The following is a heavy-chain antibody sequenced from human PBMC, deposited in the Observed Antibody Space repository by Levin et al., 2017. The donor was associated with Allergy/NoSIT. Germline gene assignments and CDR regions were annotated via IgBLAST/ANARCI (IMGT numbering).Heavy chain of an antibody. CDR1: GFIFSSYG. CDR3: AKGGDFDY. D-gene: IGHD1-26*01. CDR2: ITSDGSNK. V-gene: IGHV3-30*18. J-gene: IGHJ4*02. Sequence: GGSLRLSCAASGFIFSSYGIQWVRQAPGQGLEWVALITSDGSNKYYADPVKGRFTISRDNSKNTVYLQMNSLRAEDTAVYYCAKGGDFDYWGLGTVVTVSS.